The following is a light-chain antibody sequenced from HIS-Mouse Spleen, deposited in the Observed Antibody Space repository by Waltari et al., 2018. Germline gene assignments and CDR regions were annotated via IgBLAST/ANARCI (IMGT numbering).Light chain of an antibody. CDR2: RNN. Sequence: QSVLTQPPSASGTPGQRVTIPCSGRSPTLGITYVYWYQQPPGTAPKPLISRNNQRPSGVPDRFSGSKSGTSASLAISGLRSEDEADYYCAAWDDSLSGPVFGGGTKLTVL. CDR3: AAWDDSLSGPV. V-gene: IGLV1-47*01. CDR1: SPTLGITY. J-gene: IGLJ3*02.